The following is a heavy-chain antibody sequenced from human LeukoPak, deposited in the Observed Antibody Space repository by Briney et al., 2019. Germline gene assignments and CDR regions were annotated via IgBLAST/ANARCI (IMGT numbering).Heavy chain of an antibody. J-gene: IGHJ4*02. CDR2: IYHSGST. CDR3: ARSREYYGGIDY. V-gene: IGHV4-38-2*02. D-gene: IGHD2-21*01. Sequence: SETLSLTCTVSGYSISSGYYWGWIRQPPGKGLEWIGSIYHSGSTYYNPSLKSRVTISVDTSKNQFSLKLSSVTAADTAVYYCARSREYYGGIDYWGQGTLVTVSS. CDR1: GYSISSGYY.